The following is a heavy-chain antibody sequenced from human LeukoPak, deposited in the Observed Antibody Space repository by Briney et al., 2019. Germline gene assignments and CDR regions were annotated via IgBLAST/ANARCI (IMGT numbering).Heavy chain of an antibody. J-gene: IGHJ6*02. CDR2: IIPIFVTA. CDR1: GGTFSSYA. D-gene: IGHD1-26*01. CDR3: ARDLRQIEWELPEYYYYYYGMDV. Sequence: SVKVSCKASGGTFSSYAISWVRQAPGQGLEWMGGIIPIFVTANYAQKFQGRVTITADESTSTAYMELSSLRSEDTAVYYCARDLRQIEWELPEYYYYYYGMDVWGQGTTVSVSS. V-gene: IGHV1-69*13.